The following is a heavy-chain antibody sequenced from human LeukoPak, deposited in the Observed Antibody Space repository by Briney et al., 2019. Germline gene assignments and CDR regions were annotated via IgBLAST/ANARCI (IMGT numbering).Heavy chain of an antibody. D-gene: IGHD2-8*01. CDR3: AKDLRPDGVDNFDH. J-gene: IGHJ4*02. V-gene: IGHV3-23*01. Sequence: GGSLRLSCAASGFNFSSYTMNWVRQAPGKGLQWVANILASGSPTYYADSVKGRFIISRDNSKNTVYLQMNSLRVEDTAIYYCAKDLRPDGVDNFDHWGQGILVTVSS. CDR2: ILASGSPT. CDR1: GFNFSSYT.